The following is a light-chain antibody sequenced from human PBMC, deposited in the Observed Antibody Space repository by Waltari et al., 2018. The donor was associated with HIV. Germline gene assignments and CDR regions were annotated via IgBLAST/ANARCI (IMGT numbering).Light chain of an antibody. CDR2: KND. CDR1: SSNIGSNY. Sequence: QSVLTQPPSASGTPGQRVTISCSGSSSNIGSNYIYWFQQLPGTIPRLLICKNDQRPSGGPDLFSGSKSGTSASLAISGLRSEDEADYSCVAWDDSLSGLLFGGGTKLTVL. V-gene: IGLV1-47*01. J-gene: IGLJ3*02. CDR3: VAWDDSLSGLL.